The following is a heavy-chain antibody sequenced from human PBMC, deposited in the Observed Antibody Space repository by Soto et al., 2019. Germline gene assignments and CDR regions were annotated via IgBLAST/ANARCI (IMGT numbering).Heavy chain of an antibody. CDR3: AKSPMVRGVIEAFDY. CDR1: GFTFSSYA. V-gene: IGHV3-23*01. Sequence: GGSLRLSCAASGFTFSSYAMSWVRQAPGKGLEWVSAISGSGGSTYYVDSVKGRFTISRDNSKNTLYLQMNSLRAEDTAVYYCAKSPMVRGVIEAFDYWGQGTLVTVSS. CDR2: ISGSGGST. J-gene: IGHJ4*02. D-gene: IGHD3-10*01.